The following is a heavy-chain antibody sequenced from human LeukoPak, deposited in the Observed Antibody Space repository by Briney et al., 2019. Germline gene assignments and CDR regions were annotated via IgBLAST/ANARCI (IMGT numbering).Heavy chain of an antibody. CDR2: INAGNGNT. V-gene: IGHV1-3*01. D-gene: IGHD2-2*01. Sequence: ASVKVSCKASGYTFTSYAMHWVRQAPGQRLEWMGWINAGNGNTKYSQKFQGRVTITRDTSASTAYMELSSLRSEDTAVYYCARVPWFDCSSTRCYAAGPDYWGQGALVTVSS. CDR1: GYTFTSYA. CDR3: ARVPWFDCSSTRCYAAGPDY. J-gene: IGHJ4*02.